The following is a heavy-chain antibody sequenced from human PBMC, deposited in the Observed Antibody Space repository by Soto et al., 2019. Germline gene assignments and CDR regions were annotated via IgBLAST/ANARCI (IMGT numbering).Heavy chain of an antibody. Sequence: SETLSLTCTVSGGSISSSSYYWGWIRQPPGKGLEWIGSIYYSGSTYYNPSLKSRVTISVNTSKNQFSLKLSSVTAADTAVYYCASQFRYYDFWSGYLGYNWFDPWGQGTLVTVSS. J-gene: IGHJ5*02. CDR2: IYYSGST. D-gene: IGHD3-3*01. CDR1: GGSISSSSYY. CDR3: ASQFRYYDFWSGYLGYNWFDP. V-gene: IGHV4-39*01.